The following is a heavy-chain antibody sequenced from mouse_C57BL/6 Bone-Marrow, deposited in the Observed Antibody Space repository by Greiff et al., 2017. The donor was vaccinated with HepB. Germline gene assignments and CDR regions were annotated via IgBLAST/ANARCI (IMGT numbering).Heavy chain of an antibody. CDR1: GFTFSSYA. CDR2: ISDGGSYT. Sequence: DVMLVESGGGLVKPGGSLKLSCAASGFTFSSYAMSWVRQTPEKRLEWVATISDGGSYTYYPDNVKGRFTISRDNAKKNLYLQMSHLKSEDTAMYYCARDYYGSGDYAMDDWGQGTSVTVAS. J-gene: IGHJ4*01. V-gene: IGHV5-4*01. D-gene: IGHD1-1*01. CDR3: ARDYYGSGDYAMDD.